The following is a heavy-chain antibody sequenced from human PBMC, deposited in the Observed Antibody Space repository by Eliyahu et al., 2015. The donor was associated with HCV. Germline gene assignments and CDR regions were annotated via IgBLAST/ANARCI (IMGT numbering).Heavy chain of an antibody. CDR1: GFXFSSHS. D-gene: IGHD2-2*01. Sequence: EVQLXESGGGLVQPGGSLRLXCAASGFXFSSHSMNWVRQAPGKGLEWVSYMSSSSSTIYYADSVKGRFTISRDNAKNSLYLQMNSLRAEDTAVYYCARTGCSSTSCYANDYWGRGTLVTVSS. J-gene: IGHJ4*02. V-gene: IGHV3-48*01. CDR3: ARTGCSSTSCYANDY. CDR2: MSSSSSTI.